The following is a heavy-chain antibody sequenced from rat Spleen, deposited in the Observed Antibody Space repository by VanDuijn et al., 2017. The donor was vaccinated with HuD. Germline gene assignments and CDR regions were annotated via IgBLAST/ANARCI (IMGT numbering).Heavy chain of an antibody. J-gene: IGHJ2*01. CDR2: INYSGST. Sequence: EVQLQESGPGLVKPSQSLSLSCSVTGDSITSHYWGWIRKFPGNKMERMGYINYSGSTSYNPFIKSRISITRDTSKNQFFLQLTSVATEDTATYYCARYGGYNFDYWGQGVMVTVSS. V-gene: IGHV3-1*01. CDR1: GDSITSHY. D-gene: IGHD2-3*01. CDR3: ARYGGYNFDY.